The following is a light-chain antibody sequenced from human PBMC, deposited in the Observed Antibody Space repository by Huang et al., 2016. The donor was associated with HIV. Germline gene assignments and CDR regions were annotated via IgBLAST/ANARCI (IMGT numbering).Light chain of an antibody. V-gene: IGKV2-28*01. J-gene: IGKJ4*01. CDR3: MQSLQRLT. CDR1: QSILHDNGYSY. CDR2: MAS. Sequence: IVMTQSPLSLPVTPGEPGSISCRSSQSILHDNGYSYLYWYLQKPGQSPPVLIYMASSRAPGVPDRFNGSGSGTNLTLEINRVETEDVGTYYCMQSLQRLTVGGETRVGIK.